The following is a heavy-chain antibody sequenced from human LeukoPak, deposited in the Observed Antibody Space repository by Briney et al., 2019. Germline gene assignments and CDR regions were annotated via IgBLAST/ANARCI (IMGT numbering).Heavy chain of an antibody. V-gene: IGHV3-23*01. D-gene: IGHD3-22*01. Sequence: GGSLRLSCAASGFTFDKYAMSWVRQAPRKGLEWVSTISGSGITTFYADSVKGRFTISRDTSGNTLHLHMNSLRAEDTAVYYCAKVDSGIVRRYYFDFWGQGTLVTLSS. J-gene: IGHJ4*02. CDR2: ISGSGITT. CDR3: AKVDSGIVRRYYFDF. CDR1: GFTFDKYA.